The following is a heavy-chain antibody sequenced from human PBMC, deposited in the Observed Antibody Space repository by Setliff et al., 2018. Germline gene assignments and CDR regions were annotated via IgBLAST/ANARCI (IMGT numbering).Heavy chain of an antibody. D-gene: IGHD3-3*01. V-gene: IGHV4-61*02. CDR1: GGPIASGGYY. CDR3: ARVVGYDFWSGYYIYYYYYMDV. CDR2: IYTTWST. Sequence: SETLSLTCTLSGGPIASGGYYWSWIRQPAGKGLEWIGRIYTTWSTNYNPSPKSRVTISVDTSKNQFSLELSSVTAADTAVYYCARVVGYDFWSGYYIYYYYYMDVWGKGTTVTVSS. J-gene: IGHJ6*03.